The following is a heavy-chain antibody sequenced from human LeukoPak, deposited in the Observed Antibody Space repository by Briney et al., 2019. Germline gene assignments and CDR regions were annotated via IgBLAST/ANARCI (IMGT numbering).Heavy chain of an antibody. CDR1: GFTFSSCS. CDR2: IYSGGST. CDR3: ARGRSQPYFDY. Sequence: AGGSLRLSCAASGFTFSSCSMNWVRQAPGKGLGWVSVIYSGGSTYYADSVKGRFTIFRDNSKNTLYLQMNSLRAEDTAVYYCARGRSQPYFDYWGQGTLVTVSS. D-gene: IGHD1-14*01. V-gene: IGHV3-66*01. J-gene: IGHJ4*02.